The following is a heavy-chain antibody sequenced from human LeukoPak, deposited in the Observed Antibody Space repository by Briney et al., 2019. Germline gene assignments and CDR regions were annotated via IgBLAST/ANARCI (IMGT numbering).Heavy chain of an antibody. CDR1: GFTFSSYA. CDR2: ISYDGSNK. D-gene: IGHD3-22*01. Sequence: GGSLRLSCAASGFTFSSYAMHWVRQAPGKGLEWVAVISYDGSNKYYADSVKGRFTISRDNSKKTLYLQMNSLRAEDTAVYYCARAYHYYDSSGYGYNYYYGMDVWGQGTTVTVSS. J-gene: IGHJ6*02. V-gene: IGHV3-30-3*01. CDR3: ARAYHYYDSSGYGYNYYYGMDV.